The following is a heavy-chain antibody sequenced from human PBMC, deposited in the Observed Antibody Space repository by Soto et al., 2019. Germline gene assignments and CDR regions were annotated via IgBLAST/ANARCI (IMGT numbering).Heavy chain of an antibody. CDR2: MNPNSCNT. D-gene: IGHD3-10*01. Sequence: GLSVRVSGKGSVYTFTMYDIIWVRRATGQVLEWMGWMNPNSCNTGYAQKFQGRVTMTRNTSISTAYMELSSLRSEDTAVYYCARAYGSGSYTMYYYYYGMDVWGQGTTGTGYS. CDR3: ARAYGSGSYTMYYYYYGMDV. V-gene: IGHV1-8*01. J-gene: IGHJ6*02. CDR1: VYTFTMYD.